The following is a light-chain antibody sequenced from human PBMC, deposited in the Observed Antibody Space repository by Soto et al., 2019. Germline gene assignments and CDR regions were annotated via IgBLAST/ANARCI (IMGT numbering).Light chain of an antibody. CDR1: ANDVGGHNY. Sequence: QSALTQPRSVPGSPGQSATISCTGTANDVGGHNYVSWYQQHPGEAPKLLIYDVTERPSGVPDRFSGSKSGNTASLTISGLQTEDEADYYCYSYAGTYTFVFGTGTKVTVL. J-gene: IGLJ1*01. CDR2: DVT. CDR3: YSYAGTYTFV. V-gene: IGLV2-11*01.